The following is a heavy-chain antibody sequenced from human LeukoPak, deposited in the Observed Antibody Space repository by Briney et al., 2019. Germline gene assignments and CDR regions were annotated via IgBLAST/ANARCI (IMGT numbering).Heavy chain of an antibody. CDR2: ISETGST. CDR1: GGSISGYY. D-gene: IGHD6-6*01. J-gene: IGHJ4*02. CDR3: ARHRRKYTREYHFDS. Sequence: SQTLALTCTVSGGSISGYYWGWMRQRPGRGLQWIGFISETGSTDYNPPLERRITMSVDNSRNQVSLRVRYATAADTATYYCARHRRKYTREYHFDSWGQGILVSVSS. V-gene: IGHV4-31*02.